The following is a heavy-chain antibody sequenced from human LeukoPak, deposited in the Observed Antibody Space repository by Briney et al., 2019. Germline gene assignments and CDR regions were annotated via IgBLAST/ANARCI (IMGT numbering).Heavy chain of an antibody. CDR3: ARERDRFLEWLQAYYYYYMDV. Sequence: GGSLRLSCAASGFTFSSYSMNWVRQAPGKGLEWVSYISSSSSTIYYADSVKGRFTISRDNAKNSLYLQMNSLRAEDTAVYYCARERDRFLEWLQAYYYYYMDVWGKGTTVTVSS. CDR1: GFTFSSYS. D-gene: IGHD3-3*01. CDR2: ISSSSSTI. V-gene: IGHV3-48*01. J-gene: IGHJ6*03.